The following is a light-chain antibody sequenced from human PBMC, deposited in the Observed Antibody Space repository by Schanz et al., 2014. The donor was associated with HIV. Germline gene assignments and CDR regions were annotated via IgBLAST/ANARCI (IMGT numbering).Light chain of an antibody. CDR2: EVT. CDR3: CSYADGGTYV. Sequence: QSALTQPASVSGSPGQSITISCTGTRNDVGTYNLVSWYQQHPGKAPQLMIYEVTKRPSGVSDRFSGSKSDNTASLTISGLQADDEADYYGCSYADGGTYVFGSGTKLTVL. V-gene: IGLV2-23*02. J-gene: IGLJ1*01. CDR1: RNDVGTYNL.